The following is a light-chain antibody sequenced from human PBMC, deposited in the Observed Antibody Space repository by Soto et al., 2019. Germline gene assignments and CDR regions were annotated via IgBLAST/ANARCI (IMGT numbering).Light chain of an antibody. CDR2: AAS. J-gene: IGKJ5*01. CDR1: QSISNY. V-gene: IGKV1-39*01. Sequence: DILMTQSPSSLSSSVGDRVTITCRASQSISNYLNWYQQKPGKAPNLLIYAASTLQSGVPSRFSGGGSGTDFTLTISSLQHEDFETYSCQQSYNIPRTLGQGTRLEIK. CDR3: QQSYNIPRT.